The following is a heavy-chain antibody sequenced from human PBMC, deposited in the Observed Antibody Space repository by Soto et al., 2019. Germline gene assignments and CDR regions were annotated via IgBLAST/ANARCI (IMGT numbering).Heavy chain of an antibody. CDR2: IIPIFGTA. D-gene: IGHD3-9*01. CDR1: GGTFSSYA. J-gene: IGHJ6*02. CDR3: ATRYFDWLSHSDYYGMDV. V-gene: IGHV1-69*13. Sequence: GASVKVSCKASGGTFSSYAISWVRQAPGQGLEWMGGIIPIFGTANYAQKFQGRVTITADESTSTAYMELSSLRSEDTAVYYCATRYFDWLSHSDYYGMDVWGQGTTVTVSS.